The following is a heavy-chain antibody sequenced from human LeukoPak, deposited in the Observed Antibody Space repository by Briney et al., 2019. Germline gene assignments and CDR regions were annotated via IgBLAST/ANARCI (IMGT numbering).Heavy chain of an antibody. CDR1: GYTFTSYY. Sequence: GASVKVSCKASGYTFTSYYLHWVRQPPGQGLEWMGIIHPTVGDTTYAQRFQGRVTITSDMSTGTVYMDLSSLTSEDTAVYYCARYGFSSVWQGGWHAFDIWGQGTMVTVSS. D-gene: IGHD6-25*01. V-gene: IGHV1-46*01. CDR2: IHPTVGDT. CDR3: ARYGFSSVWQGGWHAFDI. J-gene: IGHJ3*02.